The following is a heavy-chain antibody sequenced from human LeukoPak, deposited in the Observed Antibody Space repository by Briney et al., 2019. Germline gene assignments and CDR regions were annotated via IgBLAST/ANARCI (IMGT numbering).Heavy chain of an antibody. CDR2: IHPEDSFA. V-gene: IGHV5-51*01. CDR1: GYVFIRHW. CDR3: ARQNHYYYYMDV. Sequence: HGESLKISCKTSGYVFIRHWIGWVRQVPGKGLEWMGIIHPEDSFARYNPAFEGQVTLSVDESASIAYLQLSSLRASDTAIYYCARQNHYYYYMDVWGRGTTVLVSS. J-gene: IGHJ6*03.